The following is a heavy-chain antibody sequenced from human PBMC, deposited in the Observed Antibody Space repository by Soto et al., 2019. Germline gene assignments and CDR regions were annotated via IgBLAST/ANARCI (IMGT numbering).Heavy chain of an antibody. J-gene: IGHJ4*02. D-gene: IGHD3-10*01. CDR1: GYTFTGYY. Sequence: QVQLVQSGAEVKKPGASVKVSCKASGYTFTGYYMHWVRQAPGQGLEWMGWINPNSGGTNYAQKFQGWVTMTRDTSISTAYMELSRLSSDDTAVYYCARDRLTMVRGGGGQYDYWGQGTLVTVSS. CDR3: ARDRLTMVRGGGGQYDY. V-gene: IGHV1-2*04. CDR2: INPNSGGT.